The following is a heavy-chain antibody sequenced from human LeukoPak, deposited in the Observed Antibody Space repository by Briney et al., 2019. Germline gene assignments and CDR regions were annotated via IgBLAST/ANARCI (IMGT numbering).Heavy chain of an antibody. CDR2: ISAYNGNT. J-gene: IGHJ6*02. D-gene: IGHD3-10*01. CDR1: GYTFTSYG. CDR3: AMCITMVRGVTGYYYYDMDV. V-gene: IGHV1-18*01. Sequence: ASVKVSCKASGYTFTSYGISWVRQAPGQGLEWMGWISAYNGNTNYAQKLQGRVTMTTDTSTSTAYMELRSLRSDDTAVYYCAMCITMVRGVTGYYYYDMDVWGQGTTVTVSS.